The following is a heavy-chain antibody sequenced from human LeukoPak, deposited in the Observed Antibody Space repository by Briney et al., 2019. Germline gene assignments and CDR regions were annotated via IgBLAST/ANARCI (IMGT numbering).Heavy chain of an antibody. D-gene: IGHD5-24*01. Sequence: ASVKVSCKASGYTFTDYYIHWLRQARGQGLEWMGWIIPNNGGTNSAPKFRGRVTMTRDTSISTAYMELSRLRSDGTAVYYCARGLSIEGYNFNYWGQGTLVTVSS. CDR1: GYTFTDYY. V-gene: IGHV1-2*02. J-gene: IGHJ4*02. CDR2: IIPNNGGT. CDR3: ARGLSIEGYNFNY.